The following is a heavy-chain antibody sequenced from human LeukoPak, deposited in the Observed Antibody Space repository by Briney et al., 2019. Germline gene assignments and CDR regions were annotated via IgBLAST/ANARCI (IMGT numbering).Heavy chain of an antibody. Sequence: ASVKVSCKASGGTFSSYAISWVRQAPGQGLEWMGRIIPILGIANYAQKFQGRVTITADKSTSTAYMELSSLRSEDTAVYYCARDALTLQDIVVVPAAISFYYYGMDVWGQGTTVTVSS. J-gene: IGHJ6*02. CDR3: ARDALTLQDIVVVPAAISFYYYGMDV. V-gene: IGHV1-69*04. CDR2: IIPILGIA. CDR1: GGTFSSYA. D-gene: IGHD2-2*02.